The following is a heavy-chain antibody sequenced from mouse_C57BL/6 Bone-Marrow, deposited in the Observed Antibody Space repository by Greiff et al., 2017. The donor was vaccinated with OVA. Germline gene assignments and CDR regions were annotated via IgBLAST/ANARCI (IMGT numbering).Heavy chain of an antibody. V-gene: IGHV5-9*01. CDR1: GFTFSSYT. J-gene: IGHJ2*01. D-gene: IGHD2-1*01. CDR2: ISGGGGNT. Sequence: EVQRVESGGGLVKPGGSLKLSCAASGFTFSSYTMSWVRQTPEKRLEWVATISGGGGNTYYPDSVKGRFTISRDNAKNTLYLQMSSLRSEDTALYYCARVYGNYYFDYWGQGTTLTVSS. CDR3: ARVYGNYYFDY.